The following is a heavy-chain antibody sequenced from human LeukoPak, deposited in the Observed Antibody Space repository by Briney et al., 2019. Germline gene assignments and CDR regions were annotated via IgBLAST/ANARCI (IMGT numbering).Heavy chain of an antibody. CDR3: AKVDSGIVATGSPYFDY. D-gene: IGHD6-13*01. J-gene: IGHJ4*02. CDR2: IVGRGGVT. V-gene: IGHV3-23*01. CDR1: GFTFRSYA. Sequence: GGSLRLSCAASGFTFRSYAMSWVRQAPGMGLEWVSVIVGRGGVTYYADSVKGRFTISRDNSKNTLYLQMNSLRAEDTAVYYCAKVDSGIVATGSPYFDYWGQGTLVTVSS.